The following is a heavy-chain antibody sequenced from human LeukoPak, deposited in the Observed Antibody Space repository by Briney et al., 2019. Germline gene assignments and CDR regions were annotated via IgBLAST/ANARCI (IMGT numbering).Heavy chain of an antibody. CDR2: IYYNGDT. CDR3: ARVGRDTAMVRRNFDY. V-gene: IGHV4-59*01. D-gene: IGHD5-18*01. J-gene: IGHJ4*02. Sequence: SETLSLTCTVSGDSISYYYWSWIRQSPGKELEWIGYIYYNGDTSYHPSLKGRATISLDTSKNQFSLKLNSVTASDTAVYYCARVGRDTAMVRRNFDYWGQGTLVTVSS. CDR1: GDSISYYY.